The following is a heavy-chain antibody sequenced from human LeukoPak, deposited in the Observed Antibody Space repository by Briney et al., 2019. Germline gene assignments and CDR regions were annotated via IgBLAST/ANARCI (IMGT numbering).Heavy chain of an antibody. D-gene: IGHD2-15*01. CDR1: GFTFSSYW. V-gene: IGHV3-74*01. J-gene: IGHJ6*04. CDR3: ARDPYSHYYYYYGMDV. CDR2: INSDGSST. Sequence: GGSLRLSCAASGFTFSSYWMLWLRHAPGEGRVWVSRINSDGSSTSYAVSEKGRFTISRDNANNTLYLQMNSLRAEDTAVYYCARDPYSHYYYYYGMDVWGKGTTVTVSS.